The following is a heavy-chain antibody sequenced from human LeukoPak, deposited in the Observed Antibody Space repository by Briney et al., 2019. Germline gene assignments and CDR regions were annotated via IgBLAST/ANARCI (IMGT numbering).Heavy chain of an antibody. J-gene: IGHJ1*01. Sequence: GGSLRLSCAASGFTFSDYYMSWIRQAPGRGLEWVLYISNGGSTIYYADSVKGRFTISRDNAKNTVYLQMNSLRAEDTAVYYCARGGSVSCHHWGQGTLVTVSS. D-gene: IGHD2-2*01. CDR1: GFTFSDYY. CDR3: ARGGSVSCHH. CDR2: ISNGGSTI. V-gene: IGHV3-11*04.